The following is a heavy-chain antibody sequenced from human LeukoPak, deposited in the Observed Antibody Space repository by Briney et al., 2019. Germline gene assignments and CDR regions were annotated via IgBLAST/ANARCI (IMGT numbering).Heavy chain of an antibody. CDR1: GYTFTGYY. D-gene: IGHD6-19*01. CDR2: INPSGGST. J-gene: IGHJ5*02. Sequence: GASVKVSCKASGYTFTGYYMHWVRQAPGQGLEWMGIINPSGGSTSYAQKFQGRVTMTRDTSTSTVYMELSSLRSEDTAVYYCARELSSFGAIAVAGMNWFDPWGQGTLVTVSS. V-gene: IGHV1-46*01. CDR3: ARELSSFGAIAVAGMNWFDP.